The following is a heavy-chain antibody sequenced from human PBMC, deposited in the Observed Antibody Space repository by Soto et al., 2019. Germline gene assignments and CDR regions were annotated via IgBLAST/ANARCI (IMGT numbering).Heavy chain of an antibody. J-gene: IGHJ6*02. D-gene: IGHD1-26*01. V-gene: IGHV4-4*02. CDR2: IYHSGST. CDR1: GPSIGSSNW. CDR3: ARVGATREDYYGMDV. Sequence: SSETLSLTSAVSGPSIGSSNWWSWVRQPPGKGLEWIGEIYHSGSTNYNPSLKSRVTISVDKSKNQFSLKLSSVTAADTAVYYCARVGATREDYYGMDVWGQGTTVT.